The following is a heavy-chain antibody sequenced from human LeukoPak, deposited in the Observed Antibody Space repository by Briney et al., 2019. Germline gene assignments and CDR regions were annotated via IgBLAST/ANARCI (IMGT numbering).Heavy chain of an antibody. CDR1: GFTFSSYG. CDR3: AGYGDDMDV. J-gene: IGHJ6*03. V-gene: IGHV3-30*03. CDR2: ISYDGSNK. D-gene: IGHD4-17*01. Sequence: GGSLRLSCAASGFTFSSYGMHWVRQAPGKGLEWVAVISYDGSNKYYADSVKGRFTISRDNSKNTLYLQMNSLRAEDTAVYYCAGYGDDMDVWGKGTTVTISS.